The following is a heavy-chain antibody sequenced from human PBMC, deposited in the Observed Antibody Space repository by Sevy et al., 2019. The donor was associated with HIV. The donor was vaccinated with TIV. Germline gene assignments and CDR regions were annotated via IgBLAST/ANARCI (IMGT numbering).Heavy chain of an antibody. D-gene: IGHD2-8*01. V-gene: IGHV3-23*01. J-gene: IGHJ4*02. Sequence: GGSLRLSCMTSGFTFTRYTMTWVRQAPGKGLEWVSTFCFGDGKMYYADSVKGRFTFSRDISKNTVYLQMNSLRADDTAVYYCAREGCTKPHDYWGQGTLVNVSS. CDR2: FCFGDGKM. CDR3: AREGCTKPHDY. CDR1: GFTFTRYT.